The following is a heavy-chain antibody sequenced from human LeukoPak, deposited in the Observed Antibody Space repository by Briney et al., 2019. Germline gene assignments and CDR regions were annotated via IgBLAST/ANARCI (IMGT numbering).Heavy chain of an antibody. D-gene: IGHD6-13*01. CDR1: GGSFSGYY. V-gene: IGHV4-34*01. Sequence: SETLSLTCAVYGGSFSGYYWSWIRQPPGKGLEWIGEINHSGSTNYNPSLKSRVTISVDTSKNQFSLKLSSVTAADTAVHYCARGCIAAAVPCYFDYWGQGTLVTVSS. CDR2: INHSGST. J-gene: IGHJ4*02. CDR3: ARGCIAAAVPCYFDY.